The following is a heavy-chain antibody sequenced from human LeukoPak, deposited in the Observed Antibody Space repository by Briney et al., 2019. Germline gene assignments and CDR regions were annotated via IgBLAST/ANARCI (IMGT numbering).Heavy chain of an antibody. D-gene: IGHD6-13*01. CDR2: IYYSGST. J-gene: IGHJ4*02. CDR3: ARDPIAAAEPIDY. Sequence: PSQTLSLTCTVSGGSISSGDHYWSWIRQPPGKGLEWIGYIYYSGSTYYNPSLKSRVTISVDTSKNQFSLKLSSVTAADTAVYYCARDPIAAAEPIDYWGQGTLVTVSS. V-gene: IGHV4-30-4*01. CDR1: GGSISSGDHY.